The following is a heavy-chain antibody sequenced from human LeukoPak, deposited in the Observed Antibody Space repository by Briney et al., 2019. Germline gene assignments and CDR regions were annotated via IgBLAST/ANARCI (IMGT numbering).Heavy chain of an antibody. CDR2: INHSGST. V-gene: IGHV4-34*01. Sequence: KPSETLSLTCAVYGGSFSGYYWSWIRQPPGKGLEWIGEINHSGSTNYNPSLKSRVTISVDTSKNQFSLKLSSVTAADTAVYYCARAGSSPRGIDYWGQGTLVTVSS. CDR1: GGSFSGYY. J-gene: IGHJ4*02. D-gene: IGHD6-13*01. CDR3: ARAGSSPRGIDY.